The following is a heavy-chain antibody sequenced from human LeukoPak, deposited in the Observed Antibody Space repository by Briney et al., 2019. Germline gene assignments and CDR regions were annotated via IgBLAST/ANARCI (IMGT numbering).Heavy chain of an antibody. CDR1: GFTFSSYW. CDR2: IASDGSST. Sequence: PGGSLRLSCAASGFTFSSYWMNWVRQAPGKGLVWVSRIASDGSSTTYADSVKGRFSISRDNAKNTLYLQMNSLRAEDTAVYYCARDSRGGLQFAGWGQGTLVTVSS. CDR3: ARDSRGGLQFAG. V-gene: IGHV3-74*01. J-gene: IGHJ4*02. D-gene: IGHD5-24*01.